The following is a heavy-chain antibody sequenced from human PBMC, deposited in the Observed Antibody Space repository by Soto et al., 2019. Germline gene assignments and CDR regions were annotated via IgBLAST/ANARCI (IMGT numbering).Heavy chain of an antibody. D-gene: IGHD6-6*01. CDR1: GFTFSNYA. J-gene: IGHJ4*02. Sequence: EVQLLESGGDLIQPGASLRLSCAASGFTFSNYAMGWVRQAPGKGLEWVSAIGASGSDTFYADSVKGRFTISRDNSKNTLYLQMNSLRAEDKDLYYCAKGHEQVVRSIDYWGQGTLVTVSS. CDR3: AKGHEQVVRSIDY. V-gene: IGHV3-23*01. CDR2: IGASGSDT.